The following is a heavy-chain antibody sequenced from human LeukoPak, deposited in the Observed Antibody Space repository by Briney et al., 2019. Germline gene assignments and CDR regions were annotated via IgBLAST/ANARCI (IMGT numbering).Heavy chain of an antibody. CDR1: GFTFSSYG. D-gene: IGHD2-15*01. CDR3: TTALFCSGGSCYSGAFDI. CDR2: IRYDGSNK. J-gene: IGHJ3*02. V-gene: IGHV3-30*02. Sequence: GGSLKLSCAASGFTFSSYGMHWVRQAPGKGLEWVAFIRYDGSNKYYADSVKGRFTISRDNSKNTLYLQMNSLKAEDTAVYYCTTALFCSGGSCYSGAFDIWGQGTMVTVSS.